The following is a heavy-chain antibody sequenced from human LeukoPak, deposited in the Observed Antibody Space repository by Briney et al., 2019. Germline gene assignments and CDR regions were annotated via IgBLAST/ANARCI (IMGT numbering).Heavy chain of an antibody. CDR2: IFYSGST. J-gene: IGHJ4*02. D-gene: IGHD4-17*01. Sequence: TSETLSLTCTVSGGSVSSGSYYWSWIRQPPGKGLEWIGYIFYSGSTTYNPSLKNRVTMSVDTSKNKFSLKLSSVTAADTAVYYCARVPISTTARGYFDYWGQGALVTVSS. CDR3: ARVPISTTARGYFDY. CDR1: GGSVSSGSYY. V-gene: IGHV4-61*01.